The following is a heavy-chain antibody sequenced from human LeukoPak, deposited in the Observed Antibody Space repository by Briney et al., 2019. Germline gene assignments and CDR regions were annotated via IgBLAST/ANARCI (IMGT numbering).Heavy chain of an antibody. CDR3: ARGTYGRGSSFDY. V-gene: IGHV1-2*02. CDR2: INPNSGGT. CDR1: GYTFTGYY. D-gene: IGHD3-10*01. J-gene: IGHJ4*02. Sequence: GASVKVSCKASGYTFTGYYMHWVRQAPGQGLEWMGWINPNSGGTHYSQKFQGRVTMTRDTSLNTAYMDLRRLRSDDTAIYFCARGTYGRGSSFDYWGQGTLVTVSS.